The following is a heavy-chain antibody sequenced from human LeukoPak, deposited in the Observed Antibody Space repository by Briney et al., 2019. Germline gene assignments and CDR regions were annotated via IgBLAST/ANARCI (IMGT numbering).Heavy chain of an antibody. Sequence: SVKVSCKASGGTFSSYAISWVRQAPGQGLEWVGGIIPIFGTANYAQKFQGRVTITTDESTSTAYMELSSLRSEDTAVYYCARSPTHSWSGYRSEYYYYYYMDVWGKGTTVTVSS. CDR3: ARSPTHSWSGYRSEYYYYYYMDV. CDR2: IIPIFGTA. V-gene: IGHV1-69*05. D-gene: IGHD3-3*02. J-gene: IGHJ6*03. CDR1: GGTFSSYA.